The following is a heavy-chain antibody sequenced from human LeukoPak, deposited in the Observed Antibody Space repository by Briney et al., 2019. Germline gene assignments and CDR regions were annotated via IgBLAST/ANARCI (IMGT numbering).Heavy chain of an antibody. CDR1: GFTFSSYG. Sequence: GGSLRLSCAASGFTFSSYGMHWVRQAPGKGLEWVAVISYDGSNKYYADSVKGRFTISRDNSKNTLYLQMNSLRAEDTAVYYCAKFLSFGIAAAGRGYWGQGTLVTVSS. D-gene: IGHD6-13*01. CDR3: AKFLSFGIAAAGRGY. CDR2: ISYDGSNK. J-gene: IGHJ4*02. V-gene: IGHV3-30*18.